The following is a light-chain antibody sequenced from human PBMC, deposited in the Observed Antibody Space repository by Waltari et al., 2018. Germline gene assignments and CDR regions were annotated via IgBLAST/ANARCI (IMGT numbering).Light chain of an antibody. J-gene: IGKJ5*01. CDR3: QQSYSGPIT. Sequence: DIHLTQSPSSLSASVGDRVTITCRTTRTVIIYLNWYQQKPGKAPKLLIYAASSLQSGVPSRFSGSGSGTDFTLTISSLQPEDFATYYCQQSYSGPITFGQGTRLENK. CDR2: AAS. CDR1: RTVIIY. V-gene: IGKV1-39*01.